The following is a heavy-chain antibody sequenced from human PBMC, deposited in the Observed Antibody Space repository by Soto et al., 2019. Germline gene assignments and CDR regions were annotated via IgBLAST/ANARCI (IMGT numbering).Heavy chain of an antibody. Sequence: EVQLVESGGGLVKPGGSLRLSCAASGFTFSNAWMSWVRQAPGKGLEWVGRIKSKTDGGTTDYAAPVKGRFTISRDDSKNTLYLQMNSLKTEDTAVYYCTTAGEDYYDSSGYYYQPDYWGQGTLVTVSS. CDR1: GFTFSNAW. CDR2: IKSKTDGGTT. CDR3: TTAGEDYYDSSGYYYQPDY. D-gene: IGHD3-22*01. J-gene: IGHJ4*02. V-gene: IGHV3-15*01.